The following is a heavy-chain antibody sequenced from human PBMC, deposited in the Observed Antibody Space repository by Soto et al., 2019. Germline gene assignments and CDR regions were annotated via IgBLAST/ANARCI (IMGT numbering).Heavy chain of an antibody. CDR1: GFTFTGYY. CDR2: INPNSGGT. J-gene: IGHJ4*02. CDR3: ASTYSGSYYED. V-gene: IGHV1-2*02. Sequence: ASVKVSCKASGFTFTGYYMHWVRQAPGQGLEWMGWINPNSGGTNYAQKFQGRVTMTRDTSISTAYMELSRLRTDDTAVYSCASTYSGSYYEDWGQGTLVTVSS. D-gene: IGHD1-26*01.